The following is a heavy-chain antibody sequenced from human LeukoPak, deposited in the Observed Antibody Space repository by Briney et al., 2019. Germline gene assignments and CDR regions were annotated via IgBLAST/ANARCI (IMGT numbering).Heavy chain of an antibody. CDR3: ARDMRYYGSGAFDY. J-gene: IGHJ4*02. V-gene: IGHV3-43D*04. CDR2: ISWDGGST. D-gene: IGHD3-10*01. CDR1: GFTFDDYA. Sequence: GGSLRLSCAASGFTFDDYAMHWVRQAPGKGLEWVSLISWDGGSTYYADSVKGRFTISRDNSKNTLYLQMNSLRAEDTAVYYCARDMRYYGSGAFDYWGQGTLVTVSS.